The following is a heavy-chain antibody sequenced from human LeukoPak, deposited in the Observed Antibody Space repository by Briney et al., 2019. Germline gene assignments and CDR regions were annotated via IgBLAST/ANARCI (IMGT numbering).Heavy chain of an antibody. D-gene: IGHD3-3*01. J-gene: IGHJ4*02. Sequence: GASVKVSFKASGYTFTGYYMHWVRQAPGQGLEWMGWINPNSGGTNYAQKFQGRVTMTRDTSISTAYMELSRLRSDDTAVYYCARATGTYYDFWSGFSLSAWGQGTLVTVSS. CDR1: GYTFTGYY. CDR3: ARATGTYYDFWSGFSLSA. V-gene: IGHV1-2*02. CDR2: INPNSGGT.